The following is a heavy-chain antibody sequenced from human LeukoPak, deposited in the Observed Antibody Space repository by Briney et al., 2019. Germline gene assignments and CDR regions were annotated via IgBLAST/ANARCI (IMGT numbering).Heavy chain of an antibody. Sequence: GGSLRLSCAASGFTFSSYGMHWVRQAPGKGLEWVAVISYDGSNKYYADSVKGRFTISRDNSKNTLYLQMNSLRAEDTAVYYCAKVPTGTVAGGPRRKYYFDYWGQGTLVTVSS. J-gene: IGHJ4*02. CDR2: ISYDGSNK. V-gene: IGHV3-30*18. CDR1: GFTFSSYG. D-gene: IGHD6-19*01. CDR3: AKVPTGTVAGGPRRKYYFDY.